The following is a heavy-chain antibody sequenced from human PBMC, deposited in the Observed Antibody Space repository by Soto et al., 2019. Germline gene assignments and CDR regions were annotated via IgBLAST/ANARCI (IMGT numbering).Heavy chain of an antibody. Sequence: GGSLRVSCAAFGFSVSSSHMIWVRQAPGKGLEWVSVIYSGGATYYAVSVKGRFTISRDNSKNTLYLQMNSLRAEDTAVYYCAKSMYNWNDGFFDYWAQGTLVTGSS. J-gene: IGHJ4*02. D-gene: IGHD1-1*01. CDR1: GFSVSSSH. V-gene: IGHV3-53*05. CDR3: AKSMYNWNDGFFDY. CDR2: IYSGGAT.